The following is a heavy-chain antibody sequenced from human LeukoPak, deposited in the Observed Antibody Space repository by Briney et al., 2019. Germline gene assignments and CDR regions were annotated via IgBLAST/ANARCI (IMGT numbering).Heavy chain of an antibody. CDR1: EFSFGSNY. V-gene: IGHV3-66*01. CDR2: IYSGGST. CDR3: ARAGRCSSTSCYCFDY. Sequence: GGSLRLSCAASEFSFGSNYMTWVRQAPGKGLEWVSLIYSGGSTYYAASAKGRFSISRDNSKNTLYLQMNSLRAEDTAVYYCARAGRCSSTSCYCFDYWGQRTLVTVSS. J-gene: IGHJ4*02. D-gene: IGHD2-2*01.